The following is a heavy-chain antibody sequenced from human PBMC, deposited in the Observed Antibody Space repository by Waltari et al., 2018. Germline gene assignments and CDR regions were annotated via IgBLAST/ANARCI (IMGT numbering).Heavy chain of an antibody. CDR2: ISGSGGST. CDR3: AKDWGSSSSFDY. CDR1: GFTFSSYA. D-gene: IGHD6-13*01. V-gene: IGHV3-23*01. J-gene: IGHJ4*02. Sequence: EVQLLESGGGLVQPGGSLRLSCAASGFTFSSYAMSWVRQAPGKGLEWVSAISGSGGSTYYADSGKGRFTISRDNSKNTLYLQMNSLRAEDTAVYYCAKDWGSSSSFDYWGQGTLVTVSS.